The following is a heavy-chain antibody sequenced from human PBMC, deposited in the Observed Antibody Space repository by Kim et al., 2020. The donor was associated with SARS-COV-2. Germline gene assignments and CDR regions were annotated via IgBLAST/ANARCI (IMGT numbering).Heavy chain of an antibody. V-gene: IGHV3-23*01. Sequence: SVKGRFTISIDNYKNTLYLQMNSLSAEDTALYYCAKQYYDSSGKKGYFDYWGQGTLVTVSS. J-gene: IGHJ4*02. CDR3: AKQYYDSSGKKGYFDY. D-gene: IGHD3-22*01.